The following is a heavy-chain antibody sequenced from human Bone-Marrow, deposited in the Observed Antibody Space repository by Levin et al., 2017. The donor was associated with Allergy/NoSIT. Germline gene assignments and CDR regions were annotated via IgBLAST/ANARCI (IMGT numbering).Heavy chain of an antibody. Sequence: GGSLRLSCVTSGFTFSDRYMDWVRQAPGKGLEWVARSKHKAESYASEYAASVTGRFTISRDELKNSLFLQMNSLKAEDTAVYFCVRTYSDGSPFNQPVDRWGRGTLVTVSS. D-gene: IGHD3-22*01. CDR2: SKHKAESYAS. CDR3: VRTYSDGSPFNQPVDR. V-gene: IGHV3-72*01. CDR1: GFTFSDRY. J-gene: IGHJ2*01.